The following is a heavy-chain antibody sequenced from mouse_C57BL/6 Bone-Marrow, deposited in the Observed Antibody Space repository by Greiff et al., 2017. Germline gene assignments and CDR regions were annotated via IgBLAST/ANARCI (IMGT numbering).Heavy chain of an antibody. CDR3: ASAYYSNYAFDY. D-gene: IGHD2-5*01. V-gene: IGHV14-2*01. Sequence: VQLQQSGAELVKPGASVKLSCTASGFNIKDYYMHWVKQRTEQGLEWIGRIDPEAGETKYAPKFQGKATITADTSSNTAYLQLSNRTSADTAVDYCASAYYSNYAFDYWGQGTTLTVSS. CDR1: GFNIKDYY. J-gene: IGHJ2*01. CDR2: IDPEAGET.